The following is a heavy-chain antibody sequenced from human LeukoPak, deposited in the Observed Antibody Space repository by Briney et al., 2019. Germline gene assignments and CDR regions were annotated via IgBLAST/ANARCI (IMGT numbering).Heavy chain of an antibody. CDR2: INWNGGST. J-gene: IGHJ3*01. Sequence: GGSLRLSCAASGFTFDDYDMSWVRQAPGKGLEWVSIINWNGGSTNFADSVKGRFTISRDNAKNSLYLQMNSLRAEDTAVYYCARDYLLIHYDSSGYYRDAFDLWGQGTMVTVSS. V-gene: IGHV3-20*04. CDR3: ARDYLLIHYDSSGYYRDAFDL. CDR1: GFTFDDYD. D-gene: IGHD3-22*01.